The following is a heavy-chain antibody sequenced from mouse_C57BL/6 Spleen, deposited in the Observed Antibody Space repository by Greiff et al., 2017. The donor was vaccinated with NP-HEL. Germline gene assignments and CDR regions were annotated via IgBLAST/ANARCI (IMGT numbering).Heavy chain of an antibody. CDR1: GYTFTSYW. D-gene: IGHD2-13*01. CDR2: IYPSDSET. Sequence: VQLQQPGAELVRPGSSVKLSCKASGYTFTSYWMDWVQQRPGQGLEWIGNIYPSDSETHYNQKFKDKATLTVDKSSSTAYMQLNSLTSEDSAGYCCARKTTSLYFDVWGTGTTVTVSS. V-gene: IGHV1-61*01. J-gene: IGHJ1*03. CDR3: ARKTTSLYFDV.